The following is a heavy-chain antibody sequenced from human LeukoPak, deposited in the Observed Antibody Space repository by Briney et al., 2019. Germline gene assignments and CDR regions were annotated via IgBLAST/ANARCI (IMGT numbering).Heavy chain of an antibody. CDR3: AKDNYVVVPAVLFDY. CDR1: GFTFSSYA. CDR2: ISGSGGST. V-gene: IGHV3-23*01. Sequence: PWGSLRRSCAASGFTFSSYAMSWVRQAPGKGLEWVSAISGSGGSTYYADSVEGRFTISRDNSKNTLYLQMNSLRAEDTAVYYCAKDNYVVVPAVLFDYWGQGTLVTVSS. D-gene: IGHD2-2*01. J-gene: IGHJ4*02.